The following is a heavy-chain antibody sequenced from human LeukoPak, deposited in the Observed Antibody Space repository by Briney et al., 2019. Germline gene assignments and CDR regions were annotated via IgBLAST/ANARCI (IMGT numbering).Heavy chain of an antibody. CDR1: GFAFSTFA. Sequence: PGKSLRLSCAASGFAFSTFAMHWVRLAPGKGLEWVAVISYDGSNKYYADSVKGRFTISRDNFKNTLYLQMNSLRPEDTAVYSCAGAGMGLQYPSVNYFYGMDVWGQGTTVTVSS. D-gene: IGHD2-2*02. CDR2: ISYDGSNK. CDR3: AGAGMGLQYPSVNYFYGMDV. V-gene: IGHV3-30*04. J-gene: IGHJ6*02.